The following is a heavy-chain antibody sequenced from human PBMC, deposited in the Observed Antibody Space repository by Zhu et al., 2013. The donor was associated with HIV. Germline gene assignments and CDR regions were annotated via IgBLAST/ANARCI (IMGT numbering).Heavy chain of an antibody. CDR2: INPSGGST. Sequence: QVQLVQSGAEVKKPGASVKVSCKASGYTFTSYYMHWVRQAPGQGLEWMGIINPSGGSTSYAQKFQGRVTMTRDTSTSTVYMELSSLRSEDTAVYYCARPIITAGDAFDIWGQGDNGHRLF. V-gene: IGHV1-46*01. D-gene: IGHD1-20*01. J-gene: IGHJ3*02. CDR1: GYTFTSYY. CDR3: ARPIITAGDAFDI.